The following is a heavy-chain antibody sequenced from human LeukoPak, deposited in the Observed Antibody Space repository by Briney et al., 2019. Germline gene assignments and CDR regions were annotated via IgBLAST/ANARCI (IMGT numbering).Heavy chain of an antibody. CDR3: ARQGLDTLTGLIDY. CDR1: GYSFTSYW. V-gene: IGHV5-51*01. J-gene: IGHJ4*02. Sequence: GESLKISCKGSGYSFTSYWIGWVRQLPGKGLEWMGIIYPGDSGTRYSPSFQGQVTISADKSITTAYLQWNSLKASDTAMYYCARQGLDTLTGLIDYWGQGTLVTVSS. CDR2: IYPGDSGT. D-gene: IGHD3-9*01.